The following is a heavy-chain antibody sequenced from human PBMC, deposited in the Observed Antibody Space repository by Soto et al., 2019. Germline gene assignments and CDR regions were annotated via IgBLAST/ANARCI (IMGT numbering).Heavy chain of an antibody. CDR2: INHSGST. J-gene: IGHJ6*02. Sequence: SETLSLTCAVYGGSFSGYYWSWIRQPPGKGLEWIGEINHSGSTNYNPSLKSRVTISVDTSKNQFSLKLSSVTAADTAVYYCARVDVLRYFDSIYYYYGRDVWGQGTTGTVS. CDR1: GGSFSGYY. V-gene: IGHV4-34*01. D-gene: IGHD3-9*01. CDR3: ARVDVLRYFDSIYYYYGRDV.